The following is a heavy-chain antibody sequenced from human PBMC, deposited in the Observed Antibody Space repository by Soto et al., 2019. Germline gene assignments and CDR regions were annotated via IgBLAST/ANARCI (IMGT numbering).Heavy chain of an antibody. Sequence: QLQLQESGPGLVKPSETLSLTCTVSGGSISRSSYYWGWIRQPPGQGLEWMGSNYYSGSTYYSQSLKSRVTISVDTSKNQFSLKLSSVTAADRTLYYCATHATSYYDSSGYYPFDYWGQGTLVTVSS. CDR2: NYYSGST. J-gene: IGHJ4*02. CDR3: ATHATSYYDSSGYYPFDY. CDR1: GGSISRSSYY. V-gene: IGHV4-39*01. D-gene: IGHD3-22*01.